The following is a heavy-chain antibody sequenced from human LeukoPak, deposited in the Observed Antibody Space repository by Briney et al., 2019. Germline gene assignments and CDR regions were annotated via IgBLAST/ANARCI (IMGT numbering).Heavy chain of an antibody. CDR2: IYYSGST. V-gene: IGHV4-59*01. Sequence: PSETLSLTCTVSGGSISYYYRNWIRQPPGKGLEWIGNIYYSGSTNYNTSLKSRVTISIDTSKNQFSLKLSSVTAADTAVYYCARGDYCSSSSCFLRGFDIWGQGTKVTVSS. J-gene: IGHJ3*02. D-gene: IGHD2-2*01. CDR1: GGSISYYY. CDR3: ARGDYCSSSSCFLRGFDI.